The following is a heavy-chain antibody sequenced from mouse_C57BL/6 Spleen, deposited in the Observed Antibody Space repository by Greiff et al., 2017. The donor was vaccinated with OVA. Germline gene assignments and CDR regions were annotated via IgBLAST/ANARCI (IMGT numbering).Heavy chain of an antibody. D-gene: IGHD3-2*02. CDR3: TRGQGDY. CDR1: GFSFTDYE. J-gene: IGHJ2*01. V-gene: IGHV1-15*01. CDR2: IDPETGGT. Sequence: QVQLQQSGAELVRPGASVTLSCTASGFSFTDYEMHWVQQTPVHGLEWIGAIDPETGGTSYTQKLKGKAILTADRSSSTAYMELRSLTSEDSAVYYCTRGQGDYWGQGTTLTVSS.